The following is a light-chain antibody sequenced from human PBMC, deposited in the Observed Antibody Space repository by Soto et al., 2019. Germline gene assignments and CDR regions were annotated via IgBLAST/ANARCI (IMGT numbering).Light chain of an antibody. V-gene: IGLV2-23*02. CDR3: CSYADINTVV. Sequence: QSALTQPASVSGSPGQSITISCAGTNSDVGNYNLVSWYQQHPGKAPKLIIFGVSRRPSGVSYRFSGSKSGNTASLTISGLQAEDESDYYCCSYADINTVVFGGGTQLTVL. CDR1: NSDVGNYNL. CDR2: GVS. J-gene: IGLJ2*01.